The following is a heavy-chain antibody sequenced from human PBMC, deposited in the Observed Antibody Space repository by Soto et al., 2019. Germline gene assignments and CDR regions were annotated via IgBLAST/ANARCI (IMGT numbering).Heavy chain of an antibody. CDR2: IYYSGST. CDR1: GGSISSGDYY. J-gene: IGHJ4*02. D-gene: IGHD3-9*01. Sequence: PSETLSLTCTVSGGSISSGDYYWSWIRQPPGKGLEWIGYIYYSGSTYYNPSLKSRVTISVDTSKNQFSLKLSSVTAADTAVYYCPRVYYDILTGYYPFDYWGQGTLVTVSS. V-gene: IGHV4-30-4*01. CDR3: PRVYYDILTGYYPFDY.